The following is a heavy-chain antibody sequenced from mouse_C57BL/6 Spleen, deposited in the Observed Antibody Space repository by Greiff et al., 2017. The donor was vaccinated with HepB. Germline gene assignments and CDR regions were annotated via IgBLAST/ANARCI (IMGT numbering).Heavy chain of an antibody. Sequence: QVQLQQSGPELVKPGASVKISCKASGYTFTDYYINWVKQRPGQGLEWIGWIFPGSGSTYYNEKFKGKATLTVDKSSSTAYMLLSSLTSEDSAVYFCARSGIYDYDGYFDYWGQGTTLTVSS. CDR2: IFPGSGST. CDR1: GYTFTDYY. V-gene: IGHV1-75*01. CDR3: ARSGIYDYDGYFDY. D-gene: IGHD2-4*01. J-gene: IGHJ2*01.